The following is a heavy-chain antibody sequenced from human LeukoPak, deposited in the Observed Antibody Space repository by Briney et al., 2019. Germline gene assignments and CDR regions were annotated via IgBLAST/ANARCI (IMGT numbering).Heavy chain of an antibody. D-gene: IGHD3-22*01. Sequence: TSETLSLTCTVSGGSISSSSYYWGWIRQPPGKGLEWIGSIYYSGSTYYNPSLKSRVTISVDTSKNQFSLKLSSVTAADTAVYYCARPPRYYYDSSGYYLKSSYYYYYMDVWGKGTTVTVSS. CDR1: GGSISSSSYY. CDR3: ARPPRYYYDSSGYYLKSSYYYYYMDV. J-gene: IGHJ6*03. V-gene: IGHV4-39*01. CDR2: IYYSGST.